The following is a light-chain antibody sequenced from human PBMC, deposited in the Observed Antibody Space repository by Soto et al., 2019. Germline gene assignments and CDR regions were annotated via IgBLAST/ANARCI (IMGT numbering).Light chain of an antibody. J-gene: IGLJ1*01. CDR1: SSDVGGYNY. V-gene: IGLV2-14*01. CDR2: DVS. Sequence: QSALTPPASVSGSPGQSITISCTGTSSDVGGYNYVSWYQQHPGKAPKLMIYDVSNRPSGVSNRFSGSKSGNTASLTISGLQAEDEADYYCSSYTSSSTLDYVFGTGTQLTVL. CDR3: SSYTSSSTLDYV.